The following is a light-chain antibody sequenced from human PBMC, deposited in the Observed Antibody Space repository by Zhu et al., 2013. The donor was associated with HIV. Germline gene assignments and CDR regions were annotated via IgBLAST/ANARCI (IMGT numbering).Light chain of an antibody. Sequence: IQMTQSPSTLSASVGDTIIITCRASQGIANALGWYQQKPGKAPELLIYAASTLQSGVPSRFSGTGSGTVFTLTISSLQPDDFATYYCQQYNSYSTFGQGTKVEVK. CDR2: AAS. J-gene: IGKJ1*01. CDR1: QGIANA. CDR3: QQYNSYST. V-gene: IGKV1-17*01.